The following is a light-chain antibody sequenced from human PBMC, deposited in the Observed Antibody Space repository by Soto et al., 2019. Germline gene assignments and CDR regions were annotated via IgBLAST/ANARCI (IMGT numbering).Light chain of an antibody. Sequence: QSVLTQPASVSGSPGQSIAISCTGTSSDVGAYNYVSWYQQHPGKAPKLMIYDVSNRPSGVSNRFSGSKSGNTASLTITGFQAEDEXDYYCSXXTXXXTXYVFGXGTK. J-gene: IGLJ1*01. CDR2: DVS. V-gene: IGLV2-14*03. CDR3: SXXTXXXTXYV. CDR1: SSDVGAYNY.